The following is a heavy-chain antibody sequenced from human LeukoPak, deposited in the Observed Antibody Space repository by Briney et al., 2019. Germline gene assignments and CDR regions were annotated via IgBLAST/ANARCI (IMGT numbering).Heavy chain of an antibody. D-gene: IGHD6-19*01. Sequence: GGSLRLSCAASGFVFSGYAMSWVRQAPGKGLEWVSSIVGGGGTTFYADSVKGRFTISRDNSKNTVYLQMNSLRAEDTAVYFCAKARLSTGWAYNDYWGQGTLVTVSS. V-gene: IGHV3-23*01. J-gene: IGHJ4*02. CDR3: AKARLSTGWAYNDY. CDR1: GFVFSGYA. CDR2: IVGGGGTT.